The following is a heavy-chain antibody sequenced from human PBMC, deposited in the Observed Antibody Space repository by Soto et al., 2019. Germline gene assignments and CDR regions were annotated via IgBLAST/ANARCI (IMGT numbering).Heavy chain of an antibody. V-gene: IGHV3-21*01. CDR1: GFTFSSYS. CDR3: ARDKRIAAAGTQSYYYGMDV. J-gene: IGHJ6*02. Sequence: EVQLVESGGGLVKPGGSLRLSCAASGFTFSSYSMNWVRQAPGKGLEWVSSISSSSSYIYYAASVKGRFTISRDNAKNSLYLQMNSLRAEDTAVYYCARDKRIAAAGTQSYYYGMDVWGQGTTVTVSS. CDR2: ISSSSSYI. D-gene: IGHD6-13*01.